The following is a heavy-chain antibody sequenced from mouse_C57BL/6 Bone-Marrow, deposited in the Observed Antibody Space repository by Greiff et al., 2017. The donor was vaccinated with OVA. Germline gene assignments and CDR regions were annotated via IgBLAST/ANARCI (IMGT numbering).Heavy chain of an antibody. CDR3: ARDNYGSNLFDY. CDR1: GYTFTSYW. CDR2: IYPNSGGT. V-gene: IGHV1-72*01. D-gene: IGHD1-1*01. Sequence: QVQLQQPGAELVKPGASVKLSCKASGYTFTSYWMHWVKQRPGRGLEWIGRIYPNSGGTKYNEKFKSKATLTADKSSSTAYMQLSSLTSEDSAVYYCARDNYGSNLFDYWGQGTTLTVSS. J-gene: IGHJ2*01.